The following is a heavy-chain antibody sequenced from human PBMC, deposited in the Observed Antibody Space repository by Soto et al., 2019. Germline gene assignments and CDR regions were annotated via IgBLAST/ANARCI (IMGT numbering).Heavy chain of an antibody. Sequence: SETLSLTCTVSGGSISSGGYYWSWIRQHPGKGLEWIGYIYYSGSTYYNPSLKSRVTISVGTSKNQFSLKLSSVTAADTAVYYCARVDSSSSRTPNWFDPWGQGTLVTVSS. V-gene: IGHV4-31*03. CDR2: IYYSGST. D-gene: IGHD6-6*01. CDR3: ARVDSSSSRTPNWFDP. CDR1: GGSISSGGYY. J-gene: IGHJ5*02.